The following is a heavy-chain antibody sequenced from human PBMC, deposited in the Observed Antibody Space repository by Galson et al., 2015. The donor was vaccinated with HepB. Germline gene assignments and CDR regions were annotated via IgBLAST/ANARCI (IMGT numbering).Heavy chain of an antibody. V-gene: IGHV4-61*01. CDR2: IFYSGST. Sequence: ETLSLTCTVSGGPISSGSHYWIWVRQPPGKRLEWIGYIFYSGSTNFNPSLRSRVTMSVDTSKSQFSLSLHSVTVADTAVYHCARGFGARIQALDSWGQGTLVTVSS. CDR3: ARGFGARIQALDS. D-gene: IGHD3-10*01. J-gene: IGHJ4*02. CDR1: GGPISSGSHY.